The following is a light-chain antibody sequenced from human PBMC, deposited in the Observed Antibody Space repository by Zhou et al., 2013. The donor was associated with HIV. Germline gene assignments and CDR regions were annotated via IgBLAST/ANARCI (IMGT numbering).Light chain of an antibody. Sequence: DIQMTQSPSSLSASVGDRVTITCRASQSISNYLNWYQQKPGKAPNLLIYAASSLQSGVPSRFSGSGSGTDFTLTISSLQPEDFATYYCLQDYNYPWTFGQGTKVEIK. CDR1: QSISNY. V-gene: IGKV1-39*01. CDR3: LQDYNYPWT. J-gene: IGKJ1*01. CDR2: AAS.